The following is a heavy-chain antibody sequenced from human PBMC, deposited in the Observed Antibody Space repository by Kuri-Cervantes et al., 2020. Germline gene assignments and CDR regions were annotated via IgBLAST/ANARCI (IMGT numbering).Heavy chain of an antibody. J-gene: IGHJ4*02. Sequence: GESLKISCAASGFTFSDYYMSWIRQAPGKGLEWVSYISSSGKTIYYADSVKGRFIISRDNAKNSLYLQMNSLRAEDTALYYCAKDIRYGDHGGFDYWGQGTLVTVSS. CDR2: ISSSGKTI. V-gene: IGHV3-11*01. D-gene: IGHD4-17*01. CDR1: GFTFSDYY. CDR3: AKDIRYGDHGGFDY.